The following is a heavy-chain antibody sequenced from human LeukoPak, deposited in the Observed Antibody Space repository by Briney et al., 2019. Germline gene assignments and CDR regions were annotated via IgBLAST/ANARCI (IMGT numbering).Heavy chain of an antibody. CDR3: ARGSGMGYCSGGSCYGGP. V-gene: IGHV1-69*05. D-gene: IGHD2-15*01. J-gene: IGHJ5*02. Sequence: GASVKVSCKASGGTFSSYAISWVRQAPGQGLEWMGGIIPIFGTANYAQKFQGRVTITTDESTSTAYMELSSLRSEDTAVYYCARGSGMGYCSGGSCYGGPWGQGTLVTVSS. CDR1: GGTFSSYA. CDR2: IIPIFGTA.